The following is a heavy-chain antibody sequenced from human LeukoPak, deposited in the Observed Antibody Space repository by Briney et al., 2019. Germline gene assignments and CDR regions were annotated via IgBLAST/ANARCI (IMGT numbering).Heavy chain of an antibody. Sequence: VKVSCKASGYPFTDYGIGWVRQAPGQGPEWMGWISAYNGNTNYAQKIQGRVTMTTDPSTSTVYMELKSLRSDDTAVYYCGRRFKQDVLGTTMGWFDPWGQGTLITVSS. CDR1: GYPFTDYG. V-gene: IGHV1-18*01. CDR2: ISAYNGNT. J-gene: IGHJ5*02. CDR3: GRRFKQDVLGTTMGWFDP. D-gene: IGHD1-26*01.